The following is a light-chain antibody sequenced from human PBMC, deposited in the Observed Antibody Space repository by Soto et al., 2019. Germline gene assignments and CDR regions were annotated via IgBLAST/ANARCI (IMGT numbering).Light chain of an antibody. Sequence: EFVLTQSPGTLPLSPGERATLSCRASQSLTNSFIAWYQQRPGQAPRLLIYDTSSRASGIPARFSGSGSGTDFTLTISSLEPEDFAVYYCQQRSNWPPITFGQGTRLEIK. CDR2: DTS. V-gene: IGKV3-11*01. J-gene: IGKJ5*01. CDR3: QQRSNWPPIT. CDR1: QSLTNSF.